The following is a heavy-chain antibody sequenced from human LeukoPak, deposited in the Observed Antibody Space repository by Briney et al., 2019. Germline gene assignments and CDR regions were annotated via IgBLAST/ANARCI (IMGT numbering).Heavy chain of an antibody. D-gene: IGHD3-22*01. V-gene: IGHV3-23*01. CDR1: GFTFSSYA. J-gene: IGHJ4*02. Sequence: GGSLRLSCAASGFTFSSYAMSWVRQAPGKGLEWVSAISGSGGSTYYADSVKGRFTNSRDNSKNTLYLQMNSLRAEDTAVYYCAKRFLRDSSGYYYPFGYWGQGTLVTVSS. CDR3: AKRFLRDSSGYYYPFGY. CDR2: ISGSGGST.